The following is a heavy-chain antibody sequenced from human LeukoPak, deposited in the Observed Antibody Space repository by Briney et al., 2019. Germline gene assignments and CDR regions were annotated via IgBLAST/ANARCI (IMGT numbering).Heavy chain of an antibody. CDR1: VFTFSNYG. CDR2: ISYDGSTK. Sequence: GGSLRLSCAASVFTFSNYGMHWVRQAPGKGLEWVAVISYDGSTKFYTDSVKGRFTISRDNSKDTLYLQMNSLRPEDTAVYYCAKEKDYTATDVWGKGTTVTVSS. J-gene: IGHJ6*04. CDR3: AKEKDYTATDV. V-gene: IGHV3-30*18. D-gene: IGHD4-11*01.